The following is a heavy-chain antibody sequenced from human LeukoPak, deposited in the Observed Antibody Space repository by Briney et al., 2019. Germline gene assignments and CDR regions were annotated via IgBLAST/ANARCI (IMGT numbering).Heavy chain of an antibody. V-gene: IGHV4-39*07. CDR3: ARAFIAAVSYFDY. D-gene: IGHD6-13*01. CDR1: GGSISSSSYY. J-gene: IGHJ4*02. Sequence: PSETLSLTCTVSGGSISSSSYYWGWIRQPPGKGLEWIGSIYYSGSTYYNPSLKSRVTISVDTSKNQFSLKLSSVTAADTAVYYCARAFIAAVSYFDYWGQGTLVTVSS. CDR2: IYYSGST.